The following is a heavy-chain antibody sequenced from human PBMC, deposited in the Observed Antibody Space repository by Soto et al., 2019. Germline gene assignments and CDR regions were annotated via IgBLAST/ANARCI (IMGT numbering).Heavy chain of an antibody. CDR1: GGSISSYY. Sequence: PSETLSLTCTVSGGSISSYYWSWIRQPAGKGLEWIGRIYTSGSTNYNPTLKGRVTMSVATSKNQCSLKLSSGTAAYTAVYYCAATYHYDSSGYYHFDYWGQGTLVTVSS. CDR2: IYTSGST. J-gene: IGHJ4*02. V-gene: IGHV4-4*07. D-gene: IGHD3-22*01. CDR3: AATYHYDSSGYYHFDY.